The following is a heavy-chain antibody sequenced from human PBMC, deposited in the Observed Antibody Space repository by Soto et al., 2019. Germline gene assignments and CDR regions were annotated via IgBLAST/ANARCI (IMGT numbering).Heavy chain of an antibody. CDR1: GDSLTSGNYY. Sequence: QVQLQESGPGLVKPSQTLSLTCIVSGDSLTSGNYYWTWIRQLPGKGPEWIGFIHYRGSTSYNPSLKSRVAISVDTSKNRFSLNLISVTASDAAVYFCVRGGLRWRFAYWGQGALVTVSS. D-gene: IGHD2-15*01. J-gene: IGHJ4*02. CDR3: VRGGLRWRFAY. CDR2: IHYRGST. V-gene: IGHV4-31*03.